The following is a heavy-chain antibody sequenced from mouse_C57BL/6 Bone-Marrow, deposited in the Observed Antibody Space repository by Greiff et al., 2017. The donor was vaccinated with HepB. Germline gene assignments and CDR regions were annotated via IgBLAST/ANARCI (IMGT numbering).Heavy chain of an antibody. Sequence: QVQLKQPGAELVRPGSSVKLSCKASGYTFTSYWMHWVKQRPIQGLEWIGNIDPSDSETHYNQKFKDKATLTVDKSSSTAYMQLSSLTSEDSAVYYCARSLTTVVADYAMDYWGQGTSVTVSS. CDR3: ARSLTTVVADYAMDY. CDR2: IDPSDSET. CDR1: GYTFTSYW. D-gene: IGHD1-1*01. J-gene: IGHJ4*01. V-gene: IGHV1-52*01.